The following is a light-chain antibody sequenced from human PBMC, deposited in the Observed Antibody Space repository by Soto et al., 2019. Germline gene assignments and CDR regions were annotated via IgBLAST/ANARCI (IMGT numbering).Light chain of an antibody. J-gene: IGKJ1*01. CDR1: QSVSNNY. V-gene: IGKV3-20*01. Sequence: EMVLTRSRGTLSLSPGERATLSCRASQSVSNNYLAWYQQKPGQTPRLLIYGASNRATGIPDRFSGSGSGTDFTLTISRLEPEDFAVYYCQQYGSSGTFGQGTKVDIK. CDR2: GAS. CDR3: QQYGSSGT.